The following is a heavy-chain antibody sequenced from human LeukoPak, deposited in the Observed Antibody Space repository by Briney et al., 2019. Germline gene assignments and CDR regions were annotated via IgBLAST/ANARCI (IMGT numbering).Heavy chain of an antibody. CDR1: GGSISSYY. V-gene: IGHV4-59*01. J-gene: IGHJ4*02. CDR2: IYYSGSS. CDR3: AKGRDGYDV. D-gene: IGHD5-24*01. Sequence: SETLSLTCTVSGGSISSYYWSWIRQPPGKGLEWIGCIYYSGSSNYNPPLKSRVTISVDTSKNQFSLKLRSVTAADTAFYYCAKGRDGYDVWGQGTLVTVSS.